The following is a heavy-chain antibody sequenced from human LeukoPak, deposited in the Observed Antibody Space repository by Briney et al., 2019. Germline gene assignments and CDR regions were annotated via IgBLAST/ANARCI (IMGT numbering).Heavy chain of an antibody. CDR3: ARLMTTVAT. J-gene: IGHJ4*02. Sequence: PSETLSLTCTVSGGPIFSSPFYWGWIRQPPGKGLEWIASVYYNGITYYNPSLKSRVTISVDTSKNQFALKVTSVTAADTAIYYCARLMTTVATWGQGTLVNVSS. V-gene: IGHV4-39*01. CDR1: GGPIFSSPFY. CDR2: VYYNGIT. D-gene: IGHD4-11*01.